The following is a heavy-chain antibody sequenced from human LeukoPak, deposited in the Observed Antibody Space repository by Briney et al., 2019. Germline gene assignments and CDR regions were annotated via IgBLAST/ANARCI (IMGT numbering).Heavy chain of an antibody. V-gene: IGHV3-66*01. CDR2: IYSGGST. J-gene: IGHJ6*02. CDR3: ARSGGCGWYYYYGMDV. CDR1: GFTVSSNY. Sequence: PGGSLRLSSAASGFTVSSNYMSWVRQAPGKGLEWVSVIYSGGSTYYADSVKGRFTISRDNSKNTLYLQMNSLRAEDTAVYYCARSGGCGWYYYYGMDVWGQGTTVTVSS. D-gene: IGHD6-19*01.